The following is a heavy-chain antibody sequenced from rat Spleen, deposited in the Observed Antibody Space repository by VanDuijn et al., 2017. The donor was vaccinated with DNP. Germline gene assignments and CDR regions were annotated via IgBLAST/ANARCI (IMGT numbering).Heavy chain of an antibody. J-gene: IGHJ3*01. CDR2: IWGGGNT. CDR1: GFSLTSYG. CDR3: MVSTFAY. D-gene: IGHD1-3*01. V-gene: IGHV2-77*01. Sequence: QVQLKESGPGLVQPSQTLSLTCTVSGFSLTSYGVHWVRQVPGKGLEWMGIIWGGGNTNYNSALKSRLSISRDTSKSQVFLTMNSLQTDDTAVYYCMVSTFAYWGQGTLVTVSS.